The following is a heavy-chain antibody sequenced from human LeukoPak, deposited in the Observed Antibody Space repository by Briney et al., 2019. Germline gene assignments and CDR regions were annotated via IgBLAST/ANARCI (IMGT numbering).Heavy chain of an antibody. V-gene: IGHV5-51*01. CDR1: GYSFTNYW. CDR3: ARLTSSWSFDY. D-gene: IGHD6-13*01. J-gene: IGHJ4*02. Sequence: GASLKISCKGSGYSFTNYWIGWVRQMPGKGLEWMGIISPDGSDTRYSPYFQGQVTISADKSITTAYLQWSSLKASDTAMYYCARLTSSWSFDYWGQGTLVTVSS. CDR2: ISPDGSDT.